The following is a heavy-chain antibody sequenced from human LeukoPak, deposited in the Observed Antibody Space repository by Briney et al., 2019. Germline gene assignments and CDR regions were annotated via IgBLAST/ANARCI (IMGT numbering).Heavy chain of an antibody. CDR1: GGSFSGYY. V-gene: IGHV4-34*01. CDR2: INHSGST. Sequence: SETLSLTCAVYGGSFSGYYWSWIRQPPGKGLEWIGEINHSGSTNYNPSLKSRVTISVDTSKNQFSLKLSSVTAADTAVYYCASVFSSSDAFDIWGQGTMVTVSS. J-gene: IGHJ3*02. CDR3: ASVFSSSDAFDI. D-gene: IGHD6-6*01.